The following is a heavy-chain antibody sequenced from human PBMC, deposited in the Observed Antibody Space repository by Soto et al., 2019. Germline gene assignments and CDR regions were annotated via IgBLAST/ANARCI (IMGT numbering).Heavy chain of an antibody. Sequence: GSLRLSCAASGFTFNAYTMHWVRQAPGKGLEWVSLISWDGGITYYGDSVKGRFTVSRDNSDNSLYLQMTSLRSDDTAFYYCAKDSYDILTGQKRYFDSWGQGTLVTGS. V-gene: IGHV3-43*01. J-gene: IGHJ4*02. CDR3: AKDSYDILTGQKRYFDS. CDR1: GFTFNAYT. D-gene: IGHD3-9*01. CDR2: ISWDGGIT.